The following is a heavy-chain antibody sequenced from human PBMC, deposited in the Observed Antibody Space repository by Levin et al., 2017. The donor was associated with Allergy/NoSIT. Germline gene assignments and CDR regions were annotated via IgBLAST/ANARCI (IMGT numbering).Heavy chain of an antibody. J-gene: IGHJ4*02. D-gene: IGHD3-22*01. CDR2: MNPDSGNI. CDR1: GYTFSDYD. V-gene: IGHV1-8*01. Sequence: NPGESLKISCKASGYTFSDYDINWVRQAPGQGLEWMGWMNPDSGNIGYAQKFQGRVALTRDTSMNTAYMELSSLGSDDTAVYYCARGRYYDSTGYSVFTYWGQGTLVTVSS. CDR3: ARGRYYDSTGYSVFTY.